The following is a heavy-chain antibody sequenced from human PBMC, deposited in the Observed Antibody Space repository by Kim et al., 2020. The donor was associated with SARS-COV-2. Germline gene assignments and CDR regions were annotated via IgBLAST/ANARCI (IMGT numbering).Heavy chain of an antibody. Sequence: SETLSLTCTVSGGSISSYYWSWIRQPPGKGLEWIGYIYYSGSTNYNPSLKSRVTISVDTSKNQFSLKLSSVTAADTAVYYCARALNIVNAFDIWGQGTMVTVSS. D-gene: IGHD2-21*01. CDR2: IYYSGST. CDR1: GGSISSYY. J-gene: IGHJ3*02. CDR3: ARALNIVNAFDI. V-gene: IGHV4-59*13.